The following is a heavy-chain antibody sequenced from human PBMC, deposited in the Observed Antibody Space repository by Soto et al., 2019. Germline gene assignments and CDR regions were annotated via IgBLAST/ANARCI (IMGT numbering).Heavy chain of an antibody. J-gene: IGHJ4*01. CDR2: MNPRSGKP. Sequence: ASLKVACKASGYTFTSWDLYWVRQAAGQGLEWMGFMNPRSGKPGYEQKFQGRVTTTRDTSIRTAYMELSSLPFDDTAVYYCPASSWTGAGLDFWGQGTPVTVSS. V-gene: IGHV1-8*01. CDR1: GYTFTSWD. D-gene: IGHD6-13*01. CDR3: PASSWTGAGLDF.